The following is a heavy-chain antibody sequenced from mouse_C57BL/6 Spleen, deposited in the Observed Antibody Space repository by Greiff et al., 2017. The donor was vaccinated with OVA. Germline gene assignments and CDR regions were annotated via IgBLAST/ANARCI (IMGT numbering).Heavy chain of an antibody. CDR1: GYTFTSYW. J-gene: IGHJ2*01. CDR2: IDPSDSYP. CDR3: AREGTALATYC. D-gene: IGHD3-1*01. Sequence: QVQLQQPGAELVKPGASVKLSCKASGYTFTSYWMQWVKQRPGQGLEWIGKIDPSDSYPTYHQKFKGKATVTVDTSSSTAYMQLSSLTSEDAEFYYCAREGTALATYCWGQGATLTFSS. V-gene: IGHV1-50*01.